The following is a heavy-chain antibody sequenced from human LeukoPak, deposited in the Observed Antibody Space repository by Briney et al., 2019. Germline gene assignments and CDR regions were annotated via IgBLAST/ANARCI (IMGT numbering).Heavy chain of an antibody. D-gene: IGHD3-22*01. CDR3: AGGEITMIVVVITDDAFDI. Sequence: SETLSLACLFSGASISSSSYYWGWIRHPPGKGLEGIGSIYYSGSTYYNPSLKSRVTISVDTSKNQFSLKLSSVTAADTAVYYCAGGEITMIVVVITDDAFDIWGQGTMVTVSS. V-gene: IGHV4-39*01. CDR2: IYYSGST. J-gene: IGHJ3*02. CDR1: GASISSSSYY.